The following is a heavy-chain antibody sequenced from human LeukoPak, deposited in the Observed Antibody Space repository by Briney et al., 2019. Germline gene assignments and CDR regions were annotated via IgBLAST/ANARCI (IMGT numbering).Heavy chain of an antibody. V-gene: IGHV3-21*01. J-gene: IGHJ4*02. CDR3: ARAPRGYDFWSGYYPDY. CDR2: ISSDGTYI. D-gene: IGHD3-3*01. CDR1: GFTFDDYG. Sequence: GGSLRLSCAASGFTFDDYGMSWVRQAPGKGLEWVSSISSDGTYIYYADSVKGRFTISRDTAKKSLYLHMNSLRVEDTAVYYCARAPRGYDFWSGYYPDYWGQGTLVTVSS.